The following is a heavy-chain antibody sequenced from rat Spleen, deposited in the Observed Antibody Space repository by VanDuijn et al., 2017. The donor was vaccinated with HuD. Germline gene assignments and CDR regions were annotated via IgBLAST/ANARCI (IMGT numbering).Heavy chain of an antibody. CDR2: ISTTGGST. J-gene: IGHJ2*01. CDR1: GFTFNKFW. V-gene: IGHV5-31*01. CDR3: TTWDYYNNRFDY. Sequence: EVQLVESGGGLVQPGRSLKLSCVASGFTFNKFWMTWIRQAPGKGLEWVASISTTGGSTYYRDSVKGRFIISRDNAKSTLYLQMNSLRSEDTATYYCTTWDYYNNRFDYWGHVVMVTVSS. D-gene: IGHD1-6*01.